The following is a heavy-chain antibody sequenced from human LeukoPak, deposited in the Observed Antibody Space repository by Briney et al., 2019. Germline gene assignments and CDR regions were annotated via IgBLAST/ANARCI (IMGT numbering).Heavy chain of an antibody. Sequence: PGGSLRLSCAASGFIFDDYAMHWVRQAPGKGLEWVSLISGDGGSTYYADSVKGRFTISRDNSKNSLYLQMNSLRTEDTALYYCAKSSGYDILTGPLDYWGQGTLVTVSS. CDR1: GFIFDDYA. CDR2: ISGDGGST. CDR3: AKSSGYDILTGPLDY. V-gene: IGHV3-43*02. D-gene: IGHD3-9*01. J-gene: IGHJ4*02.